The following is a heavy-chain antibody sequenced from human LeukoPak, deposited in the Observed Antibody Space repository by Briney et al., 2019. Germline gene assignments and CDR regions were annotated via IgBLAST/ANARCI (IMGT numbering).Heavy chain of an antibody. CDR3: VSDSGTGAGGDS. D-gene: IGHD1-26*01. CDR1: GFSLKTFW. J-gene: IGHJ4*02. CDR2: ISPDGSVT. Sequence: PGGSLRLSCAASGFSLKTFWIHWIRQAPGGRLVWVSRISPDGSVTTYADSVKGRFAISRDNAKNTLYLQMNTLRADYSAIYYCVSDSGTGAGGDSWGQGTLVTVSS. V-gene: IGHV3-74*01.